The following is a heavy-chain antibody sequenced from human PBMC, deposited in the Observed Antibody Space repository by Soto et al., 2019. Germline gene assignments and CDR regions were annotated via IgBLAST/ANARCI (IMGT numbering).Heavy chain of an antibody. D-gene: IGHD1-26*01. CDR3: ARDFGSLGATIDY. V-gene: IGHV1-18*01. J-gene: IGHJ4*02. CDR2: ISPYKGNT. CDR1: GYTFSSIG. Sequence: ASVKVSCKASGYTFSSIGISWVRQAPGQGLEWMGWISPYKGNTHYAQGLQGRVTMTTDTSTSTAYMELRSLRAEDTAVYYCARDFGSLGATIDYWGQGTLVTVSS.